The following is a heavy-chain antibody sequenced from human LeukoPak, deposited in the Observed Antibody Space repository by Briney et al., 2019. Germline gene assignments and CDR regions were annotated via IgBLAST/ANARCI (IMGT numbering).Heavy chain of an antibody. CDR1: GFDFSRYW. D-gene: IGHD3-10*01. CDR3: VRHNYGYDY. V-gene: IGHV3-74*01. Sequence: GGSLRLSCAASGFDFSRYWMHWVRQVPGKEVVWVSHSHNDGNSVSYADSVRGRFTVSRDNAKNTLYLQMNRLRAEDTAVYYCVRHNYGYDYWGQGTQVIVSS. CDR2: SHNDGNSV. J-gene: IGHJ4*02.